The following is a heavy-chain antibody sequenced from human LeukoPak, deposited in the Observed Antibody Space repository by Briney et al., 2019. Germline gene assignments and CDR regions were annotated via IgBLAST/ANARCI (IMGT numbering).Heavy chain of an antibody. CDR1: GYTFTSYY. CDR3: ARAERRIAAPFDY. CDR2: INPNSGGT. Sequence: GASVKVSCKASGYTFTSYYMHWVRQAPGQGLEWMGWINPNSGGTNYAQKFQGRVTMTRDTSISTAYMELSRLRSDDTAVYYCARAERRIAAPFDYWGQGTLVTVSS. J-gene: IGHJ4*02. V-gene: IGHV1-2*02. D-gene: IGHD6-6*01.